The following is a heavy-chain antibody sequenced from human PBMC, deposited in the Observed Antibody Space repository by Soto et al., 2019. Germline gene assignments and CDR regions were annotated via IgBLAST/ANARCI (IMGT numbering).Heavy chain of an antibody. CDR1: GFTFSSYA. V-gene: IGHV3-64*01. D-gene: IGHD2-2*01. CDR2: ISSNGGST. J-gene: IGHJ6*03. CDR3: ARSGTGVVVPAAMKYYYYYYYMDV. Sequence: EVQLVESGGGLVQPGGSLRLSCAASGFTFSSYAMHWVRQAPGKGLEYVSAISSNGGSTYYANSVKGRFTISRDNSKNKLYHQMGSLRAEDMAVYYCARSGTGVVVPAAMKYYYYYYYMDVWGKGTTVTVSS.